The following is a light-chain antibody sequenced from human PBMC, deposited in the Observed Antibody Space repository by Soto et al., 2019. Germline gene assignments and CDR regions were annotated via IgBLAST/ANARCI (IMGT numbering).Light chain of an antibody. CDR3: QQYNSSPLT. CDR1: QSISSW. J-gene: IGKJ4*01. V-gene: IGKV1-5*01. CDR2: EGS. Sequence: DIQMTQSPSTLSASVGDRVTITCRANQSISSWLAWYQQKPGKAPKLLISEGSSLQSGVPSRFSGSGSGAGFTLTISSLQPDDLATYYCQQYNSSPLTFGGGTKVEIK.